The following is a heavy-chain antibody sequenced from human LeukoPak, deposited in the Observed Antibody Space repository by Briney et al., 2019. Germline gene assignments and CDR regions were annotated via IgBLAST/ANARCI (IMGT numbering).Heavy chain of an antibody. J-gene: IGHJ4*02. CDR3: AREGYSGHDFIY. Sequence: PSETLSLTCTVSGGSIGTYYWSWVRQPPGKGLEWIGYIYHSGDTKYNPSLKSRVTISVDTSKNQFSLRLRSVTAAETAVYYCAREGYSGHDFIYWGQGTLVTVSS. CDR1: GGSIGTYY. V-gene: IGHV4-59*01. CDR2: IYHSGDT. D-gene: IGHD5-12*01.